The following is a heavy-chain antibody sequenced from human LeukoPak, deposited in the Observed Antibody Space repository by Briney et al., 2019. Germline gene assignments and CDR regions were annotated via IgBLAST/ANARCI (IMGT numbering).Heavy chain of an antibody. Sequence: SETLSLTCAVYGGSFSDYYWTWIRQPPGKGLEWIGEINHSGGTNYKPSLKSRVTISVDTSKNQFSLKLSSVTAADTAVYYCAREYLTVTTLGYYYYYYMDVWGKGTTVTVSS. CDR3: AREYLTVTTLGYYYYYYMDV. J-gene: IGHJ6*03. V-gene: IGHV4-34*01. CDR1: GGSFSDYY. CDR2: INHSGGT. D-gene: IGHD4-11*01.